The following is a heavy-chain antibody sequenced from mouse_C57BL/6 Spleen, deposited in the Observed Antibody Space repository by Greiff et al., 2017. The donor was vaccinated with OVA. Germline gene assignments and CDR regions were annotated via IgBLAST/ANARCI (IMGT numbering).Heavy chain of an antibody. D-gene: IGHD4-1*01. V-gene: IGHV5-9-1*02. CDR2: ISSGGDYI. CDR1: GFTFSSYA. J-gene: IGHJ2*01. CDR3: TREGTGGYYFDY. Sequence: EVQVVESGEGLVKPGGSLKLSCAASGFTFSSYAMSWVRQTPEKRLEWVAYISSGGDYIYYADTVKGRFTISRDNARNTLYLQMSSLKSEDTAMYYCTREGTGGYYFDYWGQGTTLTVSS.